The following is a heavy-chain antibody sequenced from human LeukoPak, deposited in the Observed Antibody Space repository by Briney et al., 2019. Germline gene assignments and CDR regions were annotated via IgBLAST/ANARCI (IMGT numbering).Heavy chain of an antibody. V-gene: IGHV3-53*01. J-gene: IGHJ3*02. D-gene: IGHD3-22*01. CDR1: GFTVSSSY. CDR3: ARGRSGFSYAFDI. Sequence: AGGSLRLSCAASGFTVSSSYMSWVRQAPGKGLEWVSIIYSDGSTYYAGSVKGRFTISRDNSKNTLSLQMNSLRAEDTAVYYCARGRSGFSYAFDIWGQGTMVTVSS. CDR2: IYSDGST.